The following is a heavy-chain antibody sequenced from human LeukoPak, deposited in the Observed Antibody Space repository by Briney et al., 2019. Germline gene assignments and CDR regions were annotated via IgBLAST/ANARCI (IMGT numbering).Heavy chain of an antibody. D-gene: IGHD4-17*01. J-gene: IGHJ4*02. V-gene: IGHV3-21*01. Sequence: PGGSLRLSCAASGFTFSSYSMNWVRQAPGKGLEWVSSISSSSYVYYADSVKGRFTISRDNAKNSLYLQMNSLRAEDTAVYYCARAMTTVTNELDYWGQGTLVTVSS. CDR1: GFTFSSYS. CDR3: ARAMTTVTNELDY. CDR2: ISSSSYV.